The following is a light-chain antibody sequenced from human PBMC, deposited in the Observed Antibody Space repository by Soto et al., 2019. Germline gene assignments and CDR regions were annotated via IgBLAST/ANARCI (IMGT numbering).Light chain of an antibody. CDR1: QTIATY. CDR2: AAS. CDR3: QQSYSTPYT. J-gene: IGKJ2*01. V-gene: IGKV1-39*01. Sequence: DIQMTQSPSSLSASVGDRVTITCRASQTIATYLNWYQQKPGKVPKLLIYAASSLQSGVPPRFSGSGSGTDFTLTISSLQPEDFATYYCQQSYSTPYTFGQGTKL.